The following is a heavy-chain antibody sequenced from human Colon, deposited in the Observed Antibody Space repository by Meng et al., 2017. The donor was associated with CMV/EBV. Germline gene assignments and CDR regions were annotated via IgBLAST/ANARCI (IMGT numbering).Heavy chain of an antibody. CDR1: GGSISSSSYY. V-gene: IGHV4-39*07. CDR2: IYYSGST. J-gene: IGHJ4*02. D-gene: IGHD6-6*01. CDR3: AKVGSSSRD. Sequence: SETLSLTCTVSGGSISSSSYYWGWIRQPPGKGLEWIGSIYYSGSTYYNPSLKSRVTISVDTSKNQFSLKLSSVTAADTAVYYCAKVGSSSRDWGQGTLVTVSS.